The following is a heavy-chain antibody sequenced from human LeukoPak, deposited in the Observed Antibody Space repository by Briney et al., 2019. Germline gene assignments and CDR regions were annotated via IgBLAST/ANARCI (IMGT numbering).Heavy chain of an antibody. CDR1: GYTFTGYY. CDR3: ARREYSSALLDY. Sequence: ASVKVSCKASGYTFTGYYMHWVRQAPGQGLEWMGWINPNSGGTNYAQKFQGRVTMTRDTSISTAYMELSRLRSDDTAVYYCARREYSSALLDYWGQGTLVTVSS. D-gene: IGHD6-19*01. J-gene: IGHJ4*02. V-gene: IGHV1-2*02. CDR2: INPNSGGT.